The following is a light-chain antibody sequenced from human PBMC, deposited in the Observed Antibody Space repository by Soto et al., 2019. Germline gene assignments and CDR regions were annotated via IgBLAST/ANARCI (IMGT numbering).Light chain of an antibody. CDR2: DVS. Sequence: DIQMTQSPSTLSASVGDRVTITCRASQSISNWLAWYQQKPGKAPKLLIYDVSILETGVPSRFSGSGSRTEFTLTISSLQPDDFATYCCQQYNSYWTFGQGTKVEIK. CDR1: QSISNW. J-gene: IGKJ1*01. V-gene: IGKV1-5*01. CDR3: QQYNSYWT.